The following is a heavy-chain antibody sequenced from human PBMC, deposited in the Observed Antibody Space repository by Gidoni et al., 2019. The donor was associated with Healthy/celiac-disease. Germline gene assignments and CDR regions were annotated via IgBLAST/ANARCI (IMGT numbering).Heavy chain of an antibody. J-gene: IGHJ6*02. CDR2: ISWNSGSI. V-gene: IGHV3-9*01. D-gene: IGHD6-13*01. CDR3: AKDLAAAGITPRYYYGMDV. Sequence: EVQLVESGGGLVQPGGSLRLSCAASGFTFDDYAMHWVRQAPGKGLDWVSGISWNSGSIGYADSVKGRFTISRDNAKNSMYLQLNSLRAEDTALYYCAKDLAAAGITPRYYYGMDVWGQGTTVTVSS. CDR1: GFTFDDYA.